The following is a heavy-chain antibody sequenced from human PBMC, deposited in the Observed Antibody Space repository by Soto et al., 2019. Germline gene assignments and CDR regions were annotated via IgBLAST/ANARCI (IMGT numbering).Heavy chain of an antibody. CDR1: GYTFTSYY. D-gene: IGHD3-3*01. Sequence: QVQLVQSGAEVKKPGASVKVSCKASGYTFTSYYMHWVRQAPGQGLEWMGIINPGGGSTSYAQKVQGRVTMTRDTSTSTVYMELSSLRSEDTAVYYCARVLGYDFWSGYGYGGYGNSGSLDYWGQGTLVTVSS. J-gene: IGHJ4*02. CDR3: ARVLGYDFWSGYGYGGYGNSGSLDY. V-gene: IGHV1-46*03. CDR2: INPGGGST.